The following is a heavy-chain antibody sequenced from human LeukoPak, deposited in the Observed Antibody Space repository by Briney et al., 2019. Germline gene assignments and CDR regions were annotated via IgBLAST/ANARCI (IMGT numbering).Heavy chain of an antibody. CDR3: ARGNTWFGYYFDY. Sequence: PSETLSLTCAVYGGSFSGYYWSWIRQPPGKGLGWIGEINHSGSTNYNPSLKSRVTISVDTSKNQFSLKLSSVTAADTAVYYCARGNTWFGYYFDYWGQGTLVTVSS. CDR2: INHSGST. J-gene: IGHJ4*02. V-gene: IGHV4-34*01. D-gene: IGHD3-10*01. CDR1: GGSFSGYY.